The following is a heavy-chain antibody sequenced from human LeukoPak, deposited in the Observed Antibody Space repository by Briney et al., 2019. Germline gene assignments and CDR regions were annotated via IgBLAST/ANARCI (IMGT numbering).Heavy chain of an antibody. CDR2: IFNRGST. Sequence: SETLSLTCTVSGGSVSSNGHYWNWIRQPPGKGLEWIGYIFNRGSTNYNPSLKSRVTISVDTANNQFSLKLSSVTAADTAVYYCASTQYSSGWYTFDYWGQGTLVTVSS. D-gene: IGHD6-19*01. CDR1: GGSVSSNGHY. CDR3: ASTQYSSGWYTFDY. V-gene: IGHV4-61*08. J-gene: IGHJ4*02.